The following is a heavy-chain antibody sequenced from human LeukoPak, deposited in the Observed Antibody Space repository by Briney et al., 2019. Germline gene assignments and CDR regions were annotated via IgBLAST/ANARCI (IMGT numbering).Heavy chain of an antibody. V-gene: IGHV1-69*04. CDR1: VGTFSTYA. Sequence: SVKVSCKASVGTFSTYAISWVRQAPGQGLEWVGRIVPILGTANYARNFQGRVTITADRSTTTAYMELSSLRSEDTAVYYCARVPQGSSWPYYFDYWGQGTLVTVSS. D-gene: IGHD6-13*01. CDR2: IVPILGTA. CDR3: ARVPQGSSWPYYFDY. J-gene: IGHJ4*02.